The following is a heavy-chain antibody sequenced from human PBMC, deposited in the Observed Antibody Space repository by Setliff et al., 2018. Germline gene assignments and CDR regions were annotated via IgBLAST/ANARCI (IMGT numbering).Heavy chain of an antibody. D-gene: IGHD1-26*01. CDR3: ARSFSRSGKFLLDY. CDR2: IYIGGSA. CDR1: GGSISSYY. V-gene: IGHV4-4*07. J-gene: IGHJ4*02. Sequence: PSETLSLTCTVSGGSISSYYWSWIRQPAGKGLEWIGHIYIGGSANYNPSLKSRVTMSIDTSKNQFSLKVPSVTAADTAVYYCARSFSRSGKFLLDYWGQGALVTVSS.